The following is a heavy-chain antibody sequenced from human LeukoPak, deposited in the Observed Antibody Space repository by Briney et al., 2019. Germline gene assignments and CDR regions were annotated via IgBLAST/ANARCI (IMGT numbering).Heavy chain of an antibody. Sequence: GGSLRLSCAASRFTLSTYWMSWVRQAPGKGLEWVAHIKQDGSQEYYVDSVKGRFTISRDSAKNSLYLQMNSLRAEDTAVYYCARGSTCYESSGQVPFDYWGQGTLVTVSS. V-gene: IGHV3-7*01. D-gene: IGHD3-22*01. J-gene: IGHJ4*02. CDR3: ARGSTCYESSGQVPFDY. CDR2: IKQDGSQE. CDR1: RFTLSTYW.